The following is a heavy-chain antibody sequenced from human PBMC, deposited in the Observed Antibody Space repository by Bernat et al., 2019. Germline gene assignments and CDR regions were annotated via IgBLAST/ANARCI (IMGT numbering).Heavy chain of an antibody. CDR3: ARGSFIRDYYDSSGRSDAFDI. J-gene: IGHJ3*02. Sequence: QVQLVQSGAEVKKPGSSVKVSCKASGGTFSSYAISWVRQAPGQGLEWMGGTTPTFGTANYAQKFQGRVTITADESTSTAYMELSSLRSEDTAVYYCARGSFIRDYYDSSGRSDAFDIWGQGTMVTVSS. CDR2: TTPTFGTA. D-gene: IGHD3-22*01. V-gene: IGHV1-69*01. CDR1: GGTFSSYA.